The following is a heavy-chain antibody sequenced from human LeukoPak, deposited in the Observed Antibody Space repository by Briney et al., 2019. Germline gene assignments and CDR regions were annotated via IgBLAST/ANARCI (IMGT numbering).Heavy chain of an antibody. V-gene: IGHV3-7*01. J-gene: IGHJ4*02. Sequence: GRSLRLSCAVSGFTFNNYWMSWVRQAPGKGLEWVANITPDGSDRYYVDSLKGRVTISRDNTKSSLYLQLNSLRAEDTAVYYCVPGGLAVSGIDYWGQGAPVTVSS. D-gene: IGHD6-19*01. CDR2: ITPDGSDR. CDR3: VPGGLAVSGIDY. CDR1: GFTFNNYW.